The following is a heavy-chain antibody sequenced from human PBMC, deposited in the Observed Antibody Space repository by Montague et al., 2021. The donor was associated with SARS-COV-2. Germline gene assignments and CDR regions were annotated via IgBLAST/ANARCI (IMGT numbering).Heavy chain of an antibody. CDR3: SRDSRGSGVPTSFEVDY. J-gene: IGHJ4*02. Sequence: SVKVSCKASGYTLTSFPMHWVRQAPGQRLEWMGWINAGNGHTKYSRNFQGRVTLTRDTSASTVYMELRSLRSEDTAVYYCSRDSRGSGVPTSFEVDYWGQGTLVAVSS. CDR2: INAGNGHT. CDR1: GYTLTSFP. D-gene: IGHD5-12*01. V-gene: IGHV1-3*01.